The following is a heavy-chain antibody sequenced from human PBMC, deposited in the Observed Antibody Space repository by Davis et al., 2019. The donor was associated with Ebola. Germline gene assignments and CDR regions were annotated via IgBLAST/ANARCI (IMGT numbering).Heavy chain of an antibody. J-gene: IGHJ6*04. CDR3: AKDMGAVPAAMGYYYYYGMDV. CDR1: GFTFDDYA. CDR2: ISWNSGSI. D-gene: IGHD2-2*01. V-gene: IGHV3-9*01. Sequence: GGSLRLSCAASGFTFDDYAMHWVRQAPGKGLEWVSGISWNSGSIGYADSVKGRFTISRDNAKNSLYLQMNSLRAEDTALYYCAKDMGAVPAAMGYYYYYGMDVWGKGTTVTVSS.